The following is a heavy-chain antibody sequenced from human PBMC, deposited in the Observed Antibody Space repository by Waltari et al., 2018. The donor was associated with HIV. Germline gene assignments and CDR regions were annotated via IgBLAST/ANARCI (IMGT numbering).Heavy chain of an antibody. CDR1: GSTFSSYA. D-gene: IGHD6-13*01. V-gene: IGHV3-23*01. CDR2: ISDSTGRT. J-gene: IGHJ5*02. Sequence: EMQLLESGGGLVQPGGSLRLSCAASGSTFSSYALHWVRQAPGKGLEWVSGISDSTGRTYYGDSVKGRFTISRDNPKNTLYLQMSSLRVEDTAIYYCAKDEAGAGSPEVWFDPWGQGTLVTVSS. CDR3: AKDEAGAGSPEVWFDP.